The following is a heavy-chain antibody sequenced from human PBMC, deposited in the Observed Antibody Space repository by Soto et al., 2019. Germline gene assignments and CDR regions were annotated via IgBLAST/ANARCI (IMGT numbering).Heavy chain of an antibody. CDR1: GYIFTGYY. Sequence: ASVKISCKASGYIFTGYYMHWVRQAPGQGLEWMGWINPNSGGTNYAQRFQGRVTMTRDTSISTAYMELSRLRSDDTAVYYCARPLYSSSGYWGQGTLVTVSS. D-gene: IGHD6-19*01. CDR3: ARPLYSSSGY. J-gene: IGHJ4*02. V-gene: IGHV1-2*02. CDR2: INPNSGGT.